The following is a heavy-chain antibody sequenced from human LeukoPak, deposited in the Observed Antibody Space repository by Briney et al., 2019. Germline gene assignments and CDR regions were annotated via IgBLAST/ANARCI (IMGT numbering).Heavy chain of an antibody. J-gene: IGHJ4*02. Sequence: PGRSLRPSCAASGFTFSNHAMHWVRQAPGKGLEWVAVISYDGSNKYYADSVKGRLTISRDNAKNTLYLQMNSLRTEDTAVYYCAREEYNNCYFDYWGQGTLVTVSS. CDR3: AREEYNNCYFDY. CDR1: GFTFSNHA. V-gene: IGHV3-30*04. CDR2: ISYDGSNK. D-gene: IGHD4-11*01.